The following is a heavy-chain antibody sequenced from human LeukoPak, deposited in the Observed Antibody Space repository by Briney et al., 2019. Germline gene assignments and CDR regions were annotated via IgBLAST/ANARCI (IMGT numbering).Heavy chain of an antibody. CDR2: IYWNDDK. Sequence: SGPTLVHPTQPLTLTCSFSGFSLTTNGVGVGWIRQPPAKALEWLAVIYWNDDKHYSPFLKSRLTITNDASKEQVVLTATNCEPVCTSTYYCAQFQVTGTYRFDYWGQGTLVTVSS. J-gene: IGHJ4*02. D-gene: IGHD1-7*01. V-gene: IGHV2-5*01. CDR1: GFSLTTNGVG. CDR3: AQFQVTGTYRFDY.